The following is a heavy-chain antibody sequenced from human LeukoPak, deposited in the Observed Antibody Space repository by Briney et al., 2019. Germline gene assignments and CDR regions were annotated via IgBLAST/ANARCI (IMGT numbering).Heavy chain of an antibody. D-gene: IGHD3-22*01. V-gene: IGHV4-59*01. CDR2: IYYSGST. CDR3: ARAAYGGDDSSGFDY. CDR1: GGSISSYY. J-gene: IGHJ4*02. Sequence: SETLSLTCTVSGGSISSYYWRWLRQPPGKGLEWIGYIYYSGSTNYNPSLKSRVTISVDTSKNQFSLKLSSVTAADTAVYYCARAAYGGDDSSGFDYWGQGTLVTVSS.